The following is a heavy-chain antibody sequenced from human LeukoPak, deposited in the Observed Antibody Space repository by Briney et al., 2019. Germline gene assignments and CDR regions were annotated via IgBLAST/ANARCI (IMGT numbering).Heavy chain of an antibody. CDR1: GGSISSYY. J-gene: IGHJ4*02. V-gene: IGHV4-59*08. CDR2: IYYSGST. D-gene: IGHD2-21*02. CDR3: ARRTPVVVTN. Sequence: SETLSLTCTVSGGSISSYYWSWLRQPPGKGLEWIGYIYYSGSTNYNPSLKSRVTISVDTSKNQFSLKLSSVTAADTAVYYCARRTPVVVTNWGQGTLVTVSS.